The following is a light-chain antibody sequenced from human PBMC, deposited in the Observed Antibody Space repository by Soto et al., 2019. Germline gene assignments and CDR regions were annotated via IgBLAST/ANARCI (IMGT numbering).Light chain of an antibody. CDR1: QNISSY. CDR3: QQSYSTRWT. CDR2: AAS. Sequence: DIQMTQSPSSLSASVGDRVTITCRASQNISSYLNWYQQKPGKAPKLLIYAASSLQSGVPSRFSGSGSGTDFTLTINSLQPEDFATYYCQQSYSTRWTFGQGTKV. V-gene: IGKV1-39*01. J-gene: IGKJ1*01.